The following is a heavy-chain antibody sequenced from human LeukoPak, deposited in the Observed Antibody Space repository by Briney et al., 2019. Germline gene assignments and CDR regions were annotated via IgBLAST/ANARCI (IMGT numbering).Heavy chain of an antibody. D-gene: IGHD1-7*01. CDR2: IKSKTDGGTT. CDR1: GFTFSNAW. J-gene: IGHJ4*02. V-gene: IGHV3-15*01. Sequence: PGGSLRLSCAASGFTFSNAWMSWVRQAPGKGLEWVGRIKSKTDGGTTDYAAPVKGRFTISRDDSKNTLYLQMNSLKTEDTAVYYCTTAPLVTGTTSDFDYWGQGTRVTVAS. CDR3: TTAPLVTGTTSDFDY.